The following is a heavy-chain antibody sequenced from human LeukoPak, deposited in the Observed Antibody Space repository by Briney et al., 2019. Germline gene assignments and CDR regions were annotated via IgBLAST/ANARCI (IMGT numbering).Heavy chain of an antibody. Sequence: GGSLRLSCAASGFTFSDYYMSWIRQAPGKGLEWVSYISSSGSTIYYADSVKGRFTISRDNAKNSLYLQMNSLRAEDTAVYYCARGVPQLFDWLARNWFDPWGQGTLVTVSS. CDR1: GFTFSDYY. V-gene: IGHV3-11*01. CDR2: ISSSGSTI. D-gene: IGHD3-9*01. CDR3: ARGVPQLFDWLARNWFDP. J-gene: IGHJ5*02.